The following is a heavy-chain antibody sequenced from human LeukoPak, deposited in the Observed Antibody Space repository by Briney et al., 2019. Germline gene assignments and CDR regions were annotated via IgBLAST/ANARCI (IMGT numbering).Heavy chain of an antibody. D-gene: IGHD3-3*01. Sequence: GGSLRLSCAASGFTFSDYYMRWIRQAPGKGLEWVSYISSSGSTIYYADSVKGRFTISRDNAKNSLYLQMNSLRAEDTAVYYCARDRLRVFGVVTYMFDYWGQGTLVTVSS. V-gene: IGHV3-11*01. CDR3: ARDRLRVFGVVTYMFDY. CDR2: ISSSGSTI. CDR1: GFTFSDYY. J-gene: IGHJ4*02.